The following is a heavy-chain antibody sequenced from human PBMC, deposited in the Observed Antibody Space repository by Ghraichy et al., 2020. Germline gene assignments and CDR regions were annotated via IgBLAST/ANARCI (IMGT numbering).Heavy chain of an antibody. D-gene: IGHD1-26*01. CDR2: INPSGGST. Sequence: ASVKVSCKASGYTFTSYYMHWVRQAPGQGLEWMGIINPSGGSTSYAQKFQGRVTMTRDTSTSTVYMELSSLRSEDTAVYYCARETYRYSGSYPGFGYWGQGTLVTVSS. CDR3: ARETYRYSGSYPGFGY. V-gene: IGHV1-46*01. CDR1: GYTFTSYY. J-gene: IGHJ4*02.